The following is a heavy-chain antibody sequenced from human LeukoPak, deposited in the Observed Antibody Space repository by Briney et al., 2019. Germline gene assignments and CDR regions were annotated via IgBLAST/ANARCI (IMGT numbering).Heavy chain of an antibody. J-gene: IGHJ6*02. V-gene: IGHV5-51*01. D-gene: IGHD1-26*01. CDR3: ARLMGATGNYYYGMDV. CDR2: IYPGDSDT. CDR1: GYRFTSYW. Sequence: GESLQISCKGSGYRFTSYWIGWVRQMPGKGLEWMGIIYPGDSDTRYSPSFQGQVTISADKSISTAYLQWSSLKASDTAMYYCARLMGATGNYYYGMDVWGQGTTVTVSS.